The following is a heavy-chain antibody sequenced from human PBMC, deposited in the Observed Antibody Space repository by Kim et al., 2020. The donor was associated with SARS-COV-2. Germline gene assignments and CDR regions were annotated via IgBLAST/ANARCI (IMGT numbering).Heavy chain of an antibody. CDR1: GYSFTSYW. CDR3: ARLGGYYHPADYGMDV. D-gene: IGHD3-10*01. J-gene: IGHJ6*02. Sequence: GESLKISCKGSGYSFTSYWISWVRQMPGKGLEWMGRIDPSDSYTNYSPSFQGHVTISADKSISTAYLQWSSLKASDTAMYYCARLGGYYHPADYGMDVWGQGTTVTVSS. CDR2: IDPSDSYT. V-gene: IGHV5-10-1*01.